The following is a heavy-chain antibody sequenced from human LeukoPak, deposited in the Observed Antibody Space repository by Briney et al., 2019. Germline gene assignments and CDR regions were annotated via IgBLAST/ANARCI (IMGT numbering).Heavy chain of an antibody. V-gene: IGHV3-23*01. D-gene: IGHD3-22*01. Sequence: GGSLRLSCAASGFIFSSYTMGWVRQAPGKGLEWVSDINGSGGRTYYADSVNGRFTISRDNSKNTLYLQMNSLRAEDTAVYYCAREVRGYYFDYWGQGTLVTVSS. CDR2: INGSGGRT. CDR3: AREVRGYYFDY. CDR1: GFIFSSYT. J-gene: IGHJ4*02.